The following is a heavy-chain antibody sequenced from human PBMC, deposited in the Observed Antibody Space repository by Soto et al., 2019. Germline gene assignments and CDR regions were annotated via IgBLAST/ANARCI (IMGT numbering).Heavy chain of an antibody. D-gene: IGHD2-21*01. V-gene: IGHV3-30-3*01. CDR1: GFSFSDYS. Sequence: QVHLVESGGGVVQPGRSLRLSCVASGFSFSDYSIHWVRQAPGKGLEWVAFISYDGDKKFFADSVKGRFNISRDNAKNTVYLEMSSLRPEDTAVFLCAVMAGLVVSDDFGLDVWGQGTTVIVSS. J-gene: IGHJ6*02. CDR2: ISYDGDKK. CDR3: AVMAGLVVSDDFGLDV.